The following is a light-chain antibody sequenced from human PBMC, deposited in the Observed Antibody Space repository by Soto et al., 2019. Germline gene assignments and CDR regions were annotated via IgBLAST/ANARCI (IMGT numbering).Light chain of an antibody. V-gene: IGKV3-20*01. J-gene: IGKJ1*01. Sequence: EIVLTQSPATLSLSPGKSATLSCRARQSISSSYLAWYQQRPGQAPRLLIYGASSRATGIPDRFSGSGSGTEFTLTISILEPEDFAVYYCQQYGSSSWTFGQGTKVDIK. CDR2: GAS. CDR1: QSISSSY. CDR3: QQYGSSSWT.